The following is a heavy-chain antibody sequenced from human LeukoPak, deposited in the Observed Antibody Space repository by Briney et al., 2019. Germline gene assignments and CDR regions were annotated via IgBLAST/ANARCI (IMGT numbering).Heavy chain of an antibody. V-gene: IGHV3-15*07. Sequence: GGSLRLSCAASGFTFSNAWMNWVRQAPGKGLEWVGRIKSKTDGGATDYAAPVKGRFTISRDDSKNTLYLQMNSLKTEDTAVYYCTTDSSVVGAAGDYWGQGTLVTVSS. J-gene: IGHJ4*02. CDR2: IKSKTDGGAT. D-gene: IGHD1-26*01. CDR3: TTDSSVVGAAGDY. CDR1: GFTFSNAW.